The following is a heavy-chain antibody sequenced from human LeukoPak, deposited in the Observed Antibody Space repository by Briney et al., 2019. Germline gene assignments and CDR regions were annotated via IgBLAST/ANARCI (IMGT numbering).Heavy chain of an antibody. CDR2: IYYSGST. CDR3: ARSNKRGYSYGYVFDY. V-gene: IGHV4-31*03. J-gene: IGHJ4*02. D-gene: IGHD5-18*01. CDR1: GGSISSGGYY. Sequence: SQTLSLTCTVSGGSISSGGYYWSWIRQHPGKGLKWIGYIYYSGSTYYNPSLKSRVTISVDTSKNQFSLKLSSVTAADTAVYYCARSNKRGYSYGYVFDYWGQGTLVSVSS.